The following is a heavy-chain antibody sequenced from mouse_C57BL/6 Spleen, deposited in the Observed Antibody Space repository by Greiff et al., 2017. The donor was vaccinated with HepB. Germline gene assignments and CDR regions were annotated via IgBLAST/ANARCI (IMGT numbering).Heavy chain of an antibody. J-gene: IGHJ3*01. D-gene: IGHD2-10*02. CDR2: IDPSDSYT. CDR3: AREEYGHGFAY. V-gene: IGHV1-50*01. Sequence: QVQLQQSGAELVKPGASVKLSCKASGYTFTSYWMQWVKQRPGQGLEWIGEIDPSDSYTNYNQKFKGKATLTVDTSSSTAYMQLSSLTSEDSAVYYCAREEYGHGFAYWGQGTLVTVSA. CDR1: GYTFTSYW.